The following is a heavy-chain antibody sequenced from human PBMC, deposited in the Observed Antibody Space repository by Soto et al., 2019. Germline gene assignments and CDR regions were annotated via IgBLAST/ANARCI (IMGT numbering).Heavy chain of an antibody. V-gene: IGHV4-30-4*01. CDR3: ASYSVVFATDINWFDP. D-gene: IGHD2-15*01. CDR2: IYNTGTT. Sequence: PSETLSLTCTVSGGSISSGDYWSWIRQPPGEGLEWIGYIYNTGTTYYNPSLKSRVTMSLDTSKNQFYLKLSSVTAADTAVYYCASYSVVFATDINWFDPWGQGTLVTVSS. CDR1: GGSISSGDY. J-gene: IGHJ5*02.